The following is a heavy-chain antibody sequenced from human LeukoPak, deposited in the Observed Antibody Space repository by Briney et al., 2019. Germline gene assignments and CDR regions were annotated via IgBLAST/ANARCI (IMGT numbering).Heavy chain of an antibody. J-gene: IGHJ6*03. D-gene: IGHD3-16*01. CDR1: GYTFTSYD. CDR3: ARAGQWGGATTPYYYYMDV. CDR2: IIPIFGTA. V-gene: IGHV1-69*06. Sequence: GASVKVSCKASGYTFTSYDINWVRQVTGQGLEWMGWIIPIFGTANYAQKFQGRVTITADKSTSTAYMELSSLRSEDTAVYYCARAGQWGGATTPYYYYMDVWGKGTTVTVSS.